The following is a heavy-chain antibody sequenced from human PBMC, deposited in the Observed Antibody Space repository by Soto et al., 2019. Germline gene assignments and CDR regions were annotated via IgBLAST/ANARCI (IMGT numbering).Heavy chain of an antibody. CDR1: GFTFSSYA. Sequence: QVQLVESGGGVVQPGRSLRLSCAAAGFTFSSYAMHWVRQSPGKGLEWVTVISYSGRNKAYVDSVNGRFTISRDNSKNTLYLQMNTLRAADTAVYYGVRGDREDIAVVVGARPAEYGMDVWGHGTTVTVSS. CDR3: VRGDREDIAVVVGARPAEYGMDV. J-gene: IGHJ6*02. CDR2: ISYSGRNK. V-gene: IGHV3-30-3*01. D-gene: IGHD2-15*01.